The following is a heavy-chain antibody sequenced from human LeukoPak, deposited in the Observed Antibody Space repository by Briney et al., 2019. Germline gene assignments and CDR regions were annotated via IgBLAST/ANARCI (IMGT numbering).Heavy chain of an antibody. D-gene: IGHD3-3*01. CDR3: ARDLAAFWSGYYKRSYYYYYYMDV. J-gene: IGHJ6*03. CDR1: GYTFTGYY. V-gene: IGHV1-2*02. Sequence: ASVKVSCKASGYTFTGYYMHWVRQAPGQGLEWMGWINPNSGGTNYAQKFQGRVTMTRDTSISTAYMELSRLRSDDTAVYYCARDLAAFWSGYYKRSYYYYYYMDVWGKGTTVTVSS. CDR2: INPNSGGT.